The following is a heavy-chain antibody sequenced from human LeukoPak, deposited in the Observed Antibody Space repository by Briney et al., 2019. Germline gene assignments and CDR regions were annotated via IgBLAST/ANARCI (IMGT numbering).Heavy chain of an antibody. Sequence: PSETLSLTCAVYGGSFSGYYWSWIRQPPGKGLEWIGEINHSGSTNYNPSLKSRVTISVDTSKNQFSLKLSSVTAADTAVYYCARGALRSAYDYWGQGTLVTVSS. CDR1: GGSFSGYY. CDR3: ARGALRSAYDY. V-gene: IGHV4-34*01. J-gene: IGHJ4*02. CDR2: INHSGST. D-gene: IGHD2-21*01.